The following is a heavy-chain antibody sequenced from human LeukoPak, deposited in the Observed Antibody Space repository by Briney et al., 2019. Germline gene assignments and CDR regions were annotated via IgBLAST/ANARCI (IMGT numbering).Heavy chain of an antibody. V-gene: IGHV4-39*01. D-gene: IGHD3-16*02. CDR1: GGSISSSSYY. Sequence: SETLSLTCTVSGGSISSSSYYWGWIRQPPGKGLEWIGSIYYSGSTYYNPSLKSRVTISVDTPKNQFSLKLSSVTAADTAVYYCARRGRADYVWGSYRSYYFDYWGQGTLATVSS. CDR2: IYYSGST. J-gene: IGHJ4*02. CDR3: ARRGRADYVWGSYRSYYFDY.